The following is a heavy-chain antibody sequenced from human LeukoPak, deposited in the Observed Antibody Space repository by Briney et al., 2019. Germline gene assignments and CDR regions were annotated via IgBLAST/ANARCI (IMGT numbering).Heavy chain of an antibody. Sequence: SQTLSLTCTVSGGSISSGSYYWSWIRQPAGKGLEWIGRIYTSGSTNYNPSLKSRVTISVDTSKSQFSLKLSSVTAADTAVYYCARDHTVTAFDIWGQGTMVTVSS. CDR3: ARDHTVTAFDI. D-gene: IGHD4-17*01. CDR2: IYTSGST. J-gene: IGHJ3*02. CDR1: GGSISSGSYY. V-gene: IGHV4-61*02.